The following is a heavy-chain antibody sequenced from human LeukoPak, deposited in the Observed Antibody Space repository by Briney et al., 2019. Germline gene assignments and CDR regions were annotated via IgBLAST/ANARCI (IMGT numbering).Heavy chain of an antibody. CDR2: IYPGDSDT. D-gene: IGHD2-2*02. CDR3: ARGHCSSTSCYIFWFDP. CDR1: GYSFTSYW. V-gene: IGHV5-51*01. J-gene: IGHJ5*02. Sequence: GESLKISCKGSGYSFTSYWIGWVRQMPGKGLEWMGIIYPGDSDTRYSPSFQGQVTISAVKSISTAYLQWSSLKASDTAMYYCARGHCSSTSCYIFWFDPWGQGTLVTVSS.